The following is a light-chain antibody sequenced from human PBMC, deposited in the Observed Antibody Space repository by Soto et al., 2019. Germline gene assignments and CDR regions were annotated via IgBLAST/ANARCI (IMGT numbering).Light chain of an antibody. CDR3: QHYGT. CDR2: RAS. J-gene: IGKJ1*01. Sequence: DLQMTQSPSTLSASVGDKVTITCRASQNITKYLAWYQQKPGKAPNLLIYRASDLEVGVPSRFSGSGSGTDFTLTITSLHPDDFATYYCQHYGTFGLGTKVEVK. V-gene: IGKV1-5*03. CDR1: QNITKY.